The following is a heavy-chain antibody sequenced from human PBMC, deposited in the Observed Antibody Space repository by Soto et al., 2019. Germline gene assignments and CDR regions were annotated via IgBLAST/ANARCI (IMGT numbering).Heavy chain of an antibody. CDR3: TRGENVRGVIIYYYGMDV. V-gene: IGHV3-49*03. Sequence: PGVSLRLSCTASGFTFGDYAMSWFRQAPGKGLEWVGFIRSKAYGGTTEYAASVKGRFTISRDDSKNIAYLQMNSLKTEDTAVYYCTRGENVRGVIIYYYGMDVWGQGTTVTVSS. J-gene: IGHJ6*02. D-gene: IGHD3-10*02. CDR1: GFTFGDYA. CDR2: IRSKAYGGTT.